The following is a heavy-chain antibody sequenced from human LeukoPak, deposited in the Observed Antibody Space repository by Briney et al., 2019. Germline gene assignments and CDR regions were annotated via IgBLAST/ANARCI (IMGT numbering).Heavy chain of an antibody. CDR1: GFTFSSYA. J-gene: IGHJ6*02. CDR2: ISGSGGST. V-gene: IGHV3-23*01. D-gene: IGHD6-19*01. CDR3: AKALTRLVLSYYYGMDV. Sequence: GGSLRLSCAASGFTFSSYAMSWVRQAPGKGLEWVSAISGSGGSTYYADSVKGRFTISRDNSKNTLYLQMNGLRAEDTAVYYCAKALTRLVLSYYYGMDVWGQGTTVTVSS.